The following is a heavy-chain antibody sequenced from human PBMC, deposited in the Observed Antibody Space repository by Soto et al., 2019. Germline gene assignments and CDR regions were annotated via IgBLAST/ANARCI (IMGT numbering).Heavy chain of an antibody. V-gene: IGHV1-46*03. Sequence: QVQLVQSGAEVKKPGASVKVSCKASGYTFTSYYMHWVRQAPGQGLEWMGIINPSGGSTSRAQKFQVRVTMTRDTSTSTVYMELSSLRSEDTAVYYCARDFVVVPSALYYFDHWGQGTLVTVSS. D-gene: IGHD2-2*01. J-gene: IGHJ4*02. CDR1: GYTFTSYY. CDR3: ARDFVVVPSALYYFDH. CDR2: INPSGGST.